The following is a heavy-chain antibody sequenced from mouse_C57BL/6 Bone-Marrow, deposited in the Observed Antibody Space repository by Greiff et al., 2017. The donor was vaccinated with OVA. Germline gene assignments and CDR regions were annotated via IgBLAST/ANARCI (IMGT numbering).Heavy chain of an antibody. V-gene: IGHV1-61*01. D-gene: IGHD1-1*01. CDR1: GYTFTSYW. Sequence: VQLQQPGAELVRPGSSVKLSCKASGYTFTSYWMDWVKQRPGQGLEWIGNIYPSDSETHYNQKFKDKATLTVDKSSSTDYMQLSSLTSEDSAVYYCARRSTTVVVDYWGQGTTLTVSS. CDR2: IYPSDSET. CDR3: ARRSTTVVVDY. J-gene: IGHJ2*01.